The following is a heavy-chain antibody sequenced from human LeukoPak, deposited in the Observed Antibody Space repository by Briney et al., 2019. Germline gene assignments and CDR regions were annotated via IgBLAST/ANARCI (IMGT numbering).Heavy chain of an antibody. CDR1: GYTFTGYY. CDR3: ARGSWDIVVVVAATTRAFDI. Sequence: ASVKASCKASGYTFTGYYMHWVRQAPGQGLEWMGWINPNSGGTNYAQKFQGRVTMTRDTSISTAYMELSRLRSDDTAVYYCARGSWDIVVVVAATTRAFDIWGQGTMVTVSS. D-gene: IGHD2-15*01. V-gene: IGHV1-2*02. CDR2: INPNSGGT. J-gene: IGHJ3*02.